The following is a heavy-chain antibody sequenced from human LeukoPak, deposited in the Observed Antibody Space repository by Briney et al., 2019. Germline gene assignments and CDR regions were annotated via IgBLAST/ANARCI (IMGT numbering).Heavy chain of an antibody. CDR3: ATGSGYSLKH. J-gene: IGHJ4*02. CDR1: GGTFSSYA. D-gene: IGHD3-3*01. CDR2: VDPEDGET. Sequence: ASVKVSCKASGGTFSSYAISWVRQAPGKGLEWMGLVDPEDGETIYAEKFQGRVTITADTSTDTAYMELSSLRSEDTAVYYCATGSGYSLKHWGQGTLVTVSS. V-gene: IGHV1-69-2*01.